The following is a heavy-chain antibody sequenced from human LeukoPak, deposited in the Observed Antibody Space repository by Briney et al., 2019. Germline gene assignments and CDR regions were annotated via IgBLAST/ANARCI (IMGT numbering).Heavy chain of an antibody. Sequence: ASVKVSCKASGYTFTSYYMHWVRQAPGQGLEWMGIINPSGGSTSYAQKFQGRVTMTRDMSTSTVYMELSSLRSDDTAVYYCARTKYYYDSSGYYDYWGQGTLVTVSS. D-gene: IGHD3-22*01. V-gene: IGHV1-46*01. CDR1: GYTFTSYY. CDR3: ARTKYYYDSSGYYDY. J-gene: IGHJ4*02. CDR2: INPSGGST.